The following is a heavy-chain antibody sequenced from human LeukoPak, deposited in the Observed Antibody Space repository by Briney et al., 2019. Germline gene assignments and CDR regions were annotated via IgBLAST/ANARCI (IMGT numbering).Heavy chain of an antibody. Sequence: ASVKVSCKASGYTFTSYGITWVRQAPGQGLEWMGWISAYNGNTNYAQKLQGRVTMTTDTSTSTAYMELRSLRYDDTAVYYCAGDDYGGPRNDYWGQGTLVTVSS. CDR1: GYTFTSYG. J-gene: IGHJ4*02. CDR3: AGDDYGGPRNDY. D-gene: IGHD4-23*01. CDR2: ISAYNGNT. V-gene: IGHV1-18*01.